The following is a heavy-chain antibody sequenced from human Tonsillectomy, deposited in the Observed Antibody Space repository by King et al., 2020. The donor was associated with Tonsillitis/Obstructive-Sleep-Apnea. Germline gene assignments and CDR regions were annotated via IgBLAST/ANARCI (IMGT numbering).Heavy chain of an antibody. Sequence: QLVQSGAEVKKPGESLKISCQGSGYSFTTYWIGWVRQMPGKGLEWMGIIYPGDSDIRYSPSFQGQVTFSADKSISTAYLQWTSLKASDTAMFYCARIPSYGSGNYYFDFWGQGTLVTVTS. V-gene: IGHV5-51*01. CDR2: IYPGDSDI. J-gene: IGHJ4*02. CDR1: GYSFTTYW. D-gene: IGHD3-10*01. CDR3: ARIPSYGSGNYYFDF.